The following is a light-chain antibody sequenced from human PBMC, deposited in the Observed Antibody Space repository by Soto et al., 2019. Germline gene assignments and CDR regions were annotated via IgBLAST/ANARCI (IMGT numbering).Light chain of an antibody. Sequence: EIVLTQSPGTLSLSPGERATLSCRASQSVSSSYLAWYQQKPGQAPRLLIYGASGRATGIPDRFSGSGSGTDFTLTISRLEPEDFAFYYCQQYDSSPPVTFGQGTRLEIK. V-gene: IGKV3-20*01. CDR3: QQYDSSPPVT. CDR2: GAS. J-gene: IGKJ5*01. CDR1: QSVSSSY.